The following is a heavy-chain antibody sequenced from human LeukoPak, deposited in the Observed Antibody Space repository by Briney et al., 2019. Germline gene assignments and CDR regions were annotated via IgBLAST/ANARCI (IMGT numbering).Heavy chain of an antibody. D-gene: IGHD2-2*01. J-gene: IGHJ6*04. V-gene: IGHV3-11*06. CDR1: GFTFSDYY. CDR3: ARDVVVPAAPCYYYYGMDV. CDR2: ISSSSSYT. Sequence: SGGSLRLSCAASGFTFSDYYMSWIRQAPGKGLEWVSYISSSSSYTNYADSVKGRFTISRDNAKNSLYLQMNSLRAEDTAVYYCARDVVVPAAPCYYYYGMDVWGKGTTVTVSS.